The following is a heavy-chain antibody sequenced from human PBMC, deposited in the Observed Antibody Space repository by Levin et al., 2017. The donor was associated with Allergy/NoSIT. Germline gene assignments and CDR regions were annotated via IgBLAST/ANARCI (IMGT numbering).Heavy chain of an antibody. Sequence: LSQTLSLTCTVSGGSISSYYWSWIRQPPGKGLEWIGYIYYSGSTNYNPSLKSRVTISVDTSKNQFSLKLSSVTAADTAVYYCARVKSVGAARVFDYWGQGTLVTVSS. CDR2: IYYSGST. J-gene: IGHJ4*02. CDR1: GGSISSYY. V-gene: IGHV4-59*01. D-gene: IGHD1-26*01. CDR3: ARVKSVGAARVFDY.